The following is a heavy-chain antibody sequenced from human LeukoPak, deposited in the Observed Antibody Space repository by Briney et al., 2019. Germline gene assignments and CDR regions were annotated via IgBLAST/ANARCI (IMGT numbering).Heavy chain of an antibody. CDR3: ARDPFPNDFWSGYPDY. D-gene: IGHD3-3*01. Sequence: PGGSLRLSCAASGFTFSTYAMHWVRQAPGKGLEWVAVISYDGSNKYYADSVKGRFTISRDNSKNTLYVQMNSLRVEDTAVYYCARDPFPNDFWSGYPDYWGQGTLVTVSS. CDR2: ISYDGSNK. V-gene: IGHV3-30-3*01. J-gene: IGHJ4*02. CDR1: GFTFSTYA.